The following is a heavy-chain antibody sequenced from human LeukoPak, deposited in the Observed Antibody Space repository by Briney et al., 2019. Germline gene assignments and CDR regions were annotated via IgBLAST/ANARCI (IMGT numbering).Heavy chain of an antibody. D-gene: IGHD1-1*01. J-gene: IGHJ5*02. CDR3: ARGVRIGTTGLGWFDL. CDR2: ISSSSSYI. V-gene: IGHV3-21*01. CDR1: GFTFSSYS. Sequence: PGGSLRLSCAASGFTFSSYSMNWVRQAPGKGLEWVSSISSSSSYIYYADSVKGRLTISSDNAKNSLYLQMNSLRAEDTAVYYCARGVRIGTTGLGWFDLWGQGTLVTVSS.